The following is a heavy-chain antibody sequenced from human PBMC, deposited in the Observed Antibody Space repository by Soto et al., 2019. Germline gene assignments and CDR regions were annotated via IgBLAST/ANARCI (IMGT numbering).Heavy chain of an antibody. D-gene: IGHD6-19*01. CDR3: ARDMAVAGPNDAFDI. V-gene: IGHV3-53*01. CDR2: IYSGGST. Sequence: PGGSLRLSCAASGFTFSNALMSCVRQAPGKGLEWFSVIYSGGSTYYADYVKGRFTISRDNSKNTLYLQMNSLRAEDTAVYYCARDMAVAGPNDAFDIWGQGTMVTLSS. CDR1: GFTFSNAL. J-gene: IGHJ3*02.